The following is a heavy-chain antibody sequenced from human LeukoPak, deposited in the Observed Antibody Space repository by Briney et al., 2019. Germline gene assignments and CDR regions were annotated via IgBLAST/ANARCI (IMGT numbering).Heavy chain of an antibody. CDR2: INPNSGGT. D-gene: IGHD2/OR15-2a*01. CDR1: GYTFTGYY. Sequence: ASVKVSCKASGYTFTGYYMHWVRQAPGQGLEWMGWINPNSGGTNYAQKFQGRVTMTTDTSTSTAYMELRSLRSDDTAVYYCARATWRGTQSRDAFDIWGQGTVVTVSS. J-gene: IGHJ3*02. CDR3: ARATWRGTQSRDAFDI. V-gene: IGHV1-2*02.